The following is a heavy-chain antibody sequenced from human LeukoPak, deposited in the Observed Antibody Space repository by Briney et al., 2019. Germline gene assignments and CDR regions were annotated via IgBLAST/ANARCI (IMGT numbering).Heavy chain of an antibody. Sequence: KPGGSLRLSCVASGFTFETSTMNWVRQAPGKGLEWISSIGAAGRDTYYAGSVRGRFTISRDNAKNSLFLQMNSLRIEDTAVYYCVRGDTRDYWGQGTLLTVSS. D-gene: IGHD2-2*01. CDR2: IGAAGRDT. CDR1: GFTFETST. CDR3: VRGDTRDY. J-gene: IGHJ4*02. V-gene: IGHV3-21*01.